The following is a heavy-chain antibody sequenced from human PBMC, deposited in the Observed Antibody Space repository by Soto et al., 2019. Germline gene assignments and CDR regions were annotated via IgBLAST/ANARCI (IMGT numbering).Heavy chain of an antibody. CDR2: ISGSGGST. CDR3: AKVKFDFWDGYEY. D-gene: IGHD3-3*01. V-gene: IGHV3-23*01. CDR1: GFSLSTYA. J-gene: IGHJ4*02. Sequence: EVQLLESGGGLVQPGGSLRLSCAASGFSLSTYAMHWVRQAPGKGLEWVSAISGSGGSTYYAASVKGRFTISRDNSKSTLDLQMNSLRAEDTAVYYCAKVKFDFWDGYEYWGQGTLVTVSS.